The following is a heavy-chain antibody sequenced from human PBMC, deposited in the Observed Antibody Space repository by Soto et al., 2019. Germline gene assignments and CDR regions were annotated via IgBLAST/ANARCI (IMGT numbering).Heavy chain of an antibody. CDR2: IDHSGSP. V-gene: IGHV4-34*01. CDR1: GGSFSAYY. J-gene: IGHJ6*02. Sequence: ASETLSLTCADYGGSFSAYYWSWIRQAPGKGLEFIGEIDHSGSPRYNPSLQSRVTVSVDTSKNQISLSLSSVTAADTAVYFCARVRKKRHFYNYGLDVWGHGTAVTVSS. CDR3: ARVRKKRHFYNYGLDV.